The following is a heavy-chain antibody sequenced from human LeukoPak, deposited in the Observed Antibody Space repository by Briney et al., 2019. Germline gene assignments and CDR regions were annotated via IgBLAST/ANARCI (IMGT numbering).Heavy chain of an antibody. Sequence: ASVKVSCKASEYTFTGYYMHWVRQAPGQGLEWMGWINPKSGGTNYAQKFQGRVTMTRDTSISTAYMELSRLRSDDTAVYYCAREPHSMKYYYGSGSLAGILDVWGKGTTVTVSS. CDR3: AREPHSMKYYYGSGSLAGILDV. V-gene: IGHV1-2*02. CDR1: EYTFTGYY. J-gene: IGHJ6*04. D-gene: IGHD3-10*01. CDR2: INPKSGGT.